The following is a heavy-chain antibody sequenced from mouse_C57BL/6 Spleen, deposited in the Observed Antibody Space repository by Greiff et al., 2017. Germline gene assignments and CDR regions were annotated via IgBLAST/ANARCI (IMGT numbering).Heavy chain of an antibody. Sequence: QVTLKESGPGILQPSQTLSLTCSFSGFSLSTFGMGVGWIRQPSGKGLEWLAHICWDDAKYYNPALKSRLTISKDTSKNQVFLQIANVDTADTATYYCARIYGNYVKYYFDDWGQGTTLTVSS. V-gene: IGHV8-8*01. CDR2: ICWDDAK. J-gene: IGHJ2*01. CDR3: ARIYGNYVKYYFDD. D-gene: IGHD2-1*01. CDR1: GFSLSTFGMG.